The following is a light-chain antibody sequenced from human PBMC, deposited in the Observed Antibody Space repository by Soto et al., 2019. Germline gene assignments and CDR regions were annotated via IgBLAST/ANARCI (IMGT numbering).Light chain of an antibody. V-gene: IGKV3-20*01. Sequence: EIVLTQSPGTLSLSPGERATLSCRASQSVSSSFLAWYQQKPGQAPRLLIYGASSRATGIPDRFSGSGSGTDFALTSSGLEPEDFAVYYCQQYDSSPWTFGQGTRVEIK. J-gene: IGKJ1*01. CDR2: GAS. CDR3: QQYDSSPWT. CDR1: QSVSSSF.